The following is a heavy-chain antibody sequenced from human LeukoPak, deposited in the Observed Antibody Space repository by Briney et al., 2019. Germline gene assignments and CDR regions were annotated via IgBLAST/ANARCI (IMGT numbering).Heavy chain of an antibody. D-gene: IGHD2-2*01. V-gene: IGHV4-30-2*01. CDR3: ARGLRCSSTSCPTGPPFDY. CDR2: IYHSGST. CDR1: GGSIRSGGYS. Sequence: SETLSLTCAVSGGSIRSGGYSWSWIRQPPGKGLEWIGYIYHSGSTYYNPSLKSRVTISVDRSKNQFSLKLSSVTAADTAVYYCARGLRCSSTSCPTGPPFDYWGQGTLVTVSS. J-gene: IGHJ4*02.